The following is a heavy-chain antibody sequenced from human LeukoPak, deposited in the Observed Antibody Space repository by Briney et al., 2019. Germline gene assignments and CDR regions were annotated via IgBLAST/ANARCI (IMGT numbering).Heavy chain of an antibody. Sequence: PSETLSLTCTVSGGSISSSSYYWGWIRQPPGKGLEWIGSIYYSGSTYYNPSLKSRVTISVDTSKNQFSLKLSSVTAADTAVYYCARCYYDSSGYYYPNLWEQNYYYYMDVWGKGTTVTISS. CDR3: ARCYYDSSGYYYPNLWEQNYYYYMDV. D-gene: IGHD3-22*01. CDR2: IYYSGST. V-gene: IGHV4-39*07. J-gene: IGHJ6*03. CDR1: GGSISSSSYY.